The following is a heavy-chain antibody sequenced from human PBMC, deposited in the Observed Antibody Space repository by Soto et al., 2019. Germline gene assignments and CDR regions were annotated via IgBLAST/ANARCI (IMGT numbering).Heavy chain of an antibody. CDR2: IYYSGST. D-gene: IGHD2-15*01. J-gene: IGHJ5*02. Sequence: SETLSLTCTVSGGSISSYYWSWIRQPPGKGLEWIGYIYYSGSTNYNPSLKSRVTISVDTSKNQFSLKLSSVTAADTAVYYCARRDPLVVWEEYCSGGSCFGFDPWGQGTLVTVSS. CDR1: GGSISSYY. V-gene: IGHV4-59*08. CDR3: ARRDPLVVWEEYCSGGSCFGFDP.